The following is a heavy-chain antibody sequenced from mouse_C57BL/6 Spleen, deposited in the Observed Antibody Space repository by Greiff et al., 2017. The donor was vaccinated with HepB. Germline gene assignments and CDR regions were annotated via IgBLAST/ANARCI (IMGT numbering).Heavy chain of an antibody. CDR2: ISSGGDYI. V-gene: IGHV5-9-1*02. CDR3: TSDLLGWFAY. J-gene: IGHJ3*01. Sequence: DVQLVESGEGLVKPGGSLKLSCAASGFTFSSYAMSWVRQTPEKRLEWVAYISSGGDYIYYADTVKGRFTISRDNARNTLYLQMSSLKSEDTAMYYCTSDLLGWFAYWGHRTLVTVSA. CDR1: GFTFSSYA. D-gene: IGHD2-1*01.